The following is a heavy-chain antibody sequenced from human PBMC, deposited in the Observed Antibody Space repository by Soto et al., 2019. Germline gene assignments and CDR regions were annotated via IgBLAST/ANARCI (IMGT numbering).Heavy chain of an antibody. D-gene: IGHD3-10*01. CDR2: ISGSGATT. J-gene: IGHJ6*02. CDR3: AKGRGGAYYYYGLDV. Sequence: EVQLLESGGGLVQPGESLTLSCAASGFTFNTYAMTWARRAPGKGLEWVSAISGSGATTYVPDSVKGRFTISRDNSKDTLYLQMNSLRAEDTAIYYCAKGRGGAYYYYGLDVWGQGTTVTVSS. CDR1: GFTFNTYA. V-gene: IGHV3-23*01.